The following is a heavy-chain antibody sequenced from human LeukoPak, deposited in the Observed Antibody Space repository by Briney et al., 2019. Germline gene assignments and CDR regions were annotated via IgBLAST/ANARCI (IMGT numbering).Heavy chain of an antibody. CDR3: ATAPRQWLVLSVGQTFDY. J-gene: IGHJ4*02. V-gene: IGHV1-24*01. Sequence: GGSVKVSCKASGYTVTELSMHWVRQAPGKGLEWVGGFDPEDGETIYAQKFQGRVTMTEATSTATACMELSSLRSEDTAVYYCATAPRQWLVLSVGQTFDYWGQGSLVTVSS. CDR1: GYTVTELS. CDR2: FDPEDGET. D-gene: IGHD6-19*01.